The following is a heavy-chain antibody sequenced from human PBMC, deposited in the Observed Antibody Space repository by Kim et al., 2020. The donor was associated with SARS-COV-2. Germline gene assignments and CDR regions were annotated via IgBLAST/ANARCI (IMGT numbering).Heavy chain of an antibody. D-gene: IGHD3-9*01. CDR3: AHRDVTGYDAFEV. CDR1: GFSLNSYGVR. J-gene: IGHJ3*01. V-gene: IGHV2-5*02. CDR2: ICWDDDK. Sequence: SGPTLVNPTQTLTLTCTFSGFSLNSYGVRVAWIRQPPGKALEWLAIICWDDDKHYSPPLESRLTIMKDTSKNQVVLIMTDMDPVDTATYFCAHRDVTGYDAFEVWGQGTLVTVSS.